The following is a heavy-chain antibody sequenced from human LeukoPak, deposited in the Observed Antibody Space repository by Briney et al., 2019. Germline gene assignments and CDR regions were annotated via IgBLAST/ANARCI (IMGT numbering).Heavy chain of an antibody. V-gene: IGHV3-48*02. CDR1: GFTFSYYS. Sequence: GGSLRLSCAASGFTFSYYSMNWVRQAPGKGLEWVSYISSSSSKTIYYADSVKGRFTISRDNAKNSLYLQMNSLRDEDTAVYYCASEGAAVFDMWGQGTMVTVSS. CDR3: ASEGAAVFDM. CDR2: ISSSSSKTI. D-gene: IGHD2-15*01. J-gene: IGHJ3*02.